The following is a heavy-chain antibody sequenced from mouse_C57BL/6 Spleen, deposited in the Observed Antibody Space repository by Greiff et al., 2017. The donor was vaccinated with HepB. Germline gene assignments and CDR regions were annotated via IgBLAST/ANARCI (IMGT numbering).Heavy chain of an antibody. D-gene: IGHD2-1*01. J-gene: IGHJ1*03. CDR2: IYPGSGST. CDR3: AREGGNYDRYFDV. Sequence: VKLQQPGAELVKPGASVKMSCKASGYTFTSYWITWVKQRPGQGLEWIGDIYPGSGSTNYNEKFKSKATLTVDTSSSTAYMQLSSLTSEDSAVYYCAREGGNYDRYFDVWGTGTTVTVSS. CDR1: GYTFTSYW. V-gene: IGHV1-55*01.